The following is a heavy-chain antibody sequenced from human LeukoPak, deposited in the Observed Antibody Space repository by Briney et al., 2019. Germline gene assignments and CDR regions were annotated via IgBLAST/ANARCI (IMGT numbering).Heavy chain of an antibody. V-gene: IGHV3-11*01. Sequence: GGSLRLSCAASGFTFSDYYMSWIRQAPGKGLEWVSYISSSGSTIYYADSVKGRFTISRDNAKNSLYLQMNSLRAEDTAVYYCARDAAVMITFGGVIVTGYYYYYMDVWGKGTTVTVSS. D-gene: IGHD3-16*02. J-gene: IGHJ6*03. CDR2: ISSSGSTI. CDR1: GFTFSDYY. CDR3: ARDAAVMITFGGVIVTGYYYYYMDV.